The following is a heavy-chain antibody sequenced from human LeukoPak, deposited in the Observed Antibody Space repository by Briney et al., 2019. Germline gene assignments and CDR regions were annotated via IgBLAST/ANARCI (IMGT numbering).Heavy chain of an antibody. CDR2: ISDDGSNI. CDR3: ARDNKRFSCDY. D-gene: IGHD2/OR15-2a*01. V-gene: IGHV3-30*03. CDR1: GFTFRSYG. J-gene: IGHJ4*02. Sequence: GRSLRLSCAASGFTFRSYGVHWVRQAPGKGLEWVALISDDGSNIYYADSVKGRFTISRDSSKNTLSLQMSSLRVEDTAVYYCARDNKRFSCDYWGQGTLVTVSS.